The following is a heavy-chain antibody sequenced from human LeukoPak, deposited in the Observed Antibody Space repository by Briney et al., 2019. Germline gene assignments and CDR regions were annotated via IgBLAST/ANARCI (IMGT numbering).Heavy chain of an antibody. CDR1: GFTVSSNY. CDR2: IYSGGST. Sequence: PGGSLRLSCAASGFTVSSNYMSWVRQAPGKGLEWVSVIYSGGSTYYADSVKGRFTISRDNSKNTLYLQMNRLRAEDTAVYYCARESDFGEFALDYWGQGTLVTVSS. J-gene: IGHJ4*02. D-gene: IGHD3-10*01. V-gene: IGHV3-53*01. CDR3: ARESDFGEFALDY.